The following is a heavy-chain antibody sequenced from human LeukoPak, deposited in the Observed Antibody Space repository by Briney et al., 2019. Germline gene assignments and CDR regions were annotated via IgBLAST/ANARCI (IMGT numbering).Heavy chain of an antibody. CDR3: ARVTGYEYGMDV. V-gene: IGHV4-59*01. CDR1: GGSISSYY. Sequence: SETLSLTCTDPGGSISSYYWSWIRQPPGKGLEWIGYIYYSGSTNYNPSLKSRVTISVDTSKNQFSLELSSVTAADTAVYYCARVTGYEYGMDVWGQGTTVTVSS. J-gene: IGHJ6*02. CDR2: IYYSGST.